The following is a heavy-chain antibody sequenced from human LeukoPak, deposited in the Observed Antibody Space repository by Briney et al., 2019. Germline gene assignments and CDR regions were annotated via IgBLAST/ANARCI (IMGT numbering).Heavy chain of an antibody. CDR1: GGSISSYY. Sequence: PSETLSLTCTVSGGSISSYYWSWIRQPPGKGLEWIGYIYYSGSTNYNPSLKSRVTISVDTSKNQFSLKLSSVTAADTAVYYCARRSPYYDSKAFDYWGQGTLVTVSS. D-gene: IGHD3-22*01. J-gene: IGHJ4*02. CDR3: ARRSPYYDSKAFDY. V-gene: IGHV4-59*08. CDR2: IYYSGST.